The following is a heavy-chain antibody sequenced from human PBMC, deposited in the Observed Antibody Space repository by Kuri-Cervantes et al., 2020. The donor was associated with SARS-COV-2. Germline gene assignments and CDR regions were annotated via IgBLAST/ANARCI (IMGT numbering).Heavy chain of an antibody. CDR1: GGSFSGYY. CDR3: ARQHLGYYMDV. V-gene: IGHV4-34*01. J-gene: IGHJ6*03. CDR2: INHSGGT. D-gene: IGHD6-13*01. Sequence: SETLSLTCAVYGGSFSGYYWSWIRQPPGKGLEWIGEINHSGGTNYNPSLKSRVTISVDTSKNQFSLKVSSVTAADTAVYSCARQHLGYYMDVWGKGTTVTVSS.